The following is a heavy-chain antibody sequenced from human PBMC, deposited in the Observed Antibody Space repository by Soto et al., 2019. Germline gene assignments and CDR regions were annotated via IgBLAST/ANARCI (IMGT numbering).Heavy chain of an antibody. J-gene: IGHJ4*02. CDR1: GYPFTSYA. D-gene: IGHD5-18*01. Sequence: GASVKVSCKASGYPFTSYASHWVRQAPGQRLEWMGWINAGNGNTKYSQKFQGRVTITRDTSASSAYMELSSLRSEDTAVYYCARDPGYSYGYNWGQGTLVTVSS. CDR3: ARDPGYSYGYN. V-gene: IGHV1-3*01. CDR2: INAGNGNT.